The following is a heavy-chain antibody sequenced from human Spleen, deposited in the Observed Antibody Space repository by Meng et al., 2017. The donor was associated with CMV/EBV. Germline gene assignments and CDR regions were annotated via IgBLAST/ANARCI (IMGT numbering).Heavy chain of an antibody. D-gene: IGHD3-3*01. CDR3: AKVSARGDYYDFWSGPMDV. V-gene: IGHV3-23*01. Sequence: GESLKISCAASGFTFSAMSWVRQAPGKGLEWVSTISGSGATAYYADSVKGRFTISRGNSNNTLFLQRSSLRAEDTAVYYCAKVSARGDYYDFWSGPMDVWGQGTTVTVSS. J-gene: IGHJ6*02. CDR1: GFTFSA. CDR2: ISGSGATA.